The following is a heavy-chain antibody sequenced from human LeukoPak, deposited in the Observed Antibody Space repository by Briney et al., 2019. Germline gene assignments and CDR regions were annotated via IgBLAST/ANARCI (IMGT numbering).Heavy chain of an antibody. CDR3: ASADCSGGSCYLSPFDY. CDR2: INPNSGGT. CDR1: GYTFTSYD. D-gene: IGHD2-15*01. V-gene: IGHV1-2*02. J-gene: IGHJ4*02. Sequence: ASVKVSCKASGYTFTSYDINWVRQAPGQGLEWMGWINPNSGGTNYAQKFQGRVTMTRDTSISTAYMELSRLRSDDTAVYYCASADCSGGSCYLSPFDYWGQGTLVTVSS.